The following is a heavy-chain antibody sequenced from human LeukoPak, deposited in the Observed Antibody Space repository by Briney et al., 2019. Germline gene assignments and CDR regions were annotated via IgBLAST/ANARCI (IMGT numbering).Heavy chain of an antibody. CDR3: TRSPRDGYHDAFDI. CDR1: GYRFTTYW. CDR2: IYPGDSET. V-gene: IGHV5-51*01. Sequence: GESLKISCKGSGYRFTTYWIAWVRQVPGEGLEWMGIIYPGDSETRYSPSFQGQVTISADKSITTAYLQWGSLKASDTAMYYCTRSPRDGYHDAFDIWGQGTMVTVFS. D-gene: IGHD5-24*01. J-gene: IGHJ3*02.